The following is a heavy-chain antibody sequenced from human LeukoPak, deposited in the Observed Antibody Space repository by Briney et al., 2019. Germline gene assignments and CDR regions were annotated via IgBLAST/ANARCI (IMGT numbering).Heavy chain of an antibody. CDR3: AREKAHYFDSSGYSF. J-gene: IGHJ4*02. Sequence: PGGSLRLSCAASGFTFSSSSMNWVRQAPGKGLEWVSYISSSSSTIHYAESVKGRFTISRDNAKNSLYLQMNSLRDEDTAVYYCAREKAHYFDSSGYSFWGQGTLVTVSS. CDR1: GFTFSSSS. D-gene: IGHD3-22*01. CDR2: ISSSSSTI. V-gene: IGHV3-48*02.